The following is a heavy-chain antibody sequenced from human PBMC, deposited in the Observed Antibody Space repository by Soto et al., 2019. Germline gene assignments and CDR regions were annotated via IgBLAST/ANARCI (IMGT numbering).Heavy chain of an antibody. J-gene: IGHJ4*02. CDR1: GGSISSNSYY. CDR3: ASARGVLGEFPY. D-gene: IGHD3-16*01. CDR2: IYYSGST. Sequence: SETLSLTCTVSGGSISSNSYYWGWIRQPPGKGLEWIGSIYYSGSTYYNPSLKSRVTISVDTSKNQFSLKLSSVTAADTAVYYCASARGVLGEFPYWGQGTLVTVSS. V-gene: IGHV4-39*01.